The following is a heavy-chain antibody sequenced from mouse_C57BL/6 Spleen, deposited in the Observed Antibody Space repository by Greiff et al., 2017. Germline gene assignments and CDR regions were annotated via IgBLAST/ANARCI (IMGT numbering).Heavy chain of an antibody. CDR3: ARRYGSTQAWFAY. Sequence: VQLQQSGPELVKPGASVKMSFKASGYTFTDYNMHWVKQSHGKSLEWIGYINPNNGGTSYNQKFKGKATLTVNKSSSTAYMELRSLTSEDSAVYYCARRYGSTQAWFAYWGQGTLVTVSA. CDR1: GYTFTDYN. V-gene: IGHV1-22*01. CDR2: INPNNGGT. J-gene: IGHJ3*01. D-gene: IGHD1-1*01.